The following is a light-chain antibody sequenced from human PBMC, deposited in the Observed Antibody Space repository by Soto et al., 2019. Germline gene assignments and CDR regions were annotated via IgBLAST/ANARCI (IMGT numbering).Light chain of an antibody. CDR2: GDN. CDR1: TSNIGAPYD. V-gene: IGLV1-40*01. Sequence: QSVLTQPPSVSGAPGQRVSISCTGSTSNIGAPYDVHWYQHLPGTAPKLLIYGDNNRPSGVPDRFSGSKSGTSASLAITRLQAEDEADYYCCSFAGPQSFEVFGEGTKVTVL. CDR3: CSFAGPQSFEV. J-gene: IGLJ1*01.